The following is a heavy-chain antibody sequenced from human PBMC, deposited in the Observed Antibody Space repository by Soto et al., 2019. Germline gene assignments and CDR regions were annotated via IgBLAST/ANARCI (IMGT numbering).Heavy chain of an antibody. CDR3: VRGGCSSTSCSYYYNYMDV. CDR2: IGAVGAT. V-gene: IGHV3-13*01. D-gene: IGHD2-2*01. CDR1: GYTFRNYD. Sequence: GGSLRLSCVASGYTFRNYDIHWVRQGTGKGLEWVSAIGAVGATYYLGSVKGRFTVSRGTAKNSVYFQMNSLRAEDTAVYYCVRGGCSSTSCSYYYNYMDVWGKGTTVTVSS. J-gene: IGHJ6*03.